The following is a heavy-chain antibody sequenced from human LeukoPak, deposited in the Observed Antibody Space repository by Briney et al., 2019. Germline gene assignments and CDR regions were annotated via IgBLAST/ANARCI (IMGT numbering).Heavy chain of an antibody. V-gene: IGHV1-46*01. CDR3: ARGVSLDGLGWLVTLFDY. CDR1: GYTFTSYY. D-gene: IGHD6-19*01. CDR2: INPSGGST. J-gene: IGHJ4*02. Sequence: ASVKVSCKASGYTFTSYYMHWVRQAPGQRLEWMGIINPSGGSTSYAQKFQGRVTMTRDTYTSTVYMELSSLRSEDTAVYYCARGVSLDGLGWLVTLFDYWGQGTLVTVSS.